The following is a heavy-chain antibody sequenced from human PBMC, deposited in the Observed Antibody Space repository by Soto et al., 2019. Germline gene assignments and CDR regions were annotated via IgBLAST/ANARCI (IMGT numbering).Heavy chain of an antibody. CDR1: GFTFNTFA. CDR2: LSGSGSLS. V-gene: IGHV3-23*01. D-gene: IGHD2-15*01. Sequence: EVLLLESGGGLVQPGGSLRLSCEASGFTFNTFAMTWVRQAPGKGLEWVSALSGSGSLSYYADSVKGRFTISRDNSKNTMYLQMNNLRVHETAVYFCARDRGGALDSWGQGTLVTVSS. J-gene: IGHJ4*02. CDR3: ARDRGGALDS.